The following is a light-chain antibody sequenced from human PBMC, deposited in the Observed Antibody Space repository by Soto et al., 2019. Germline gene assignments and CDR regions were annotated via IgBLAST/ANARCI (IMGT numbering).Light chain of an antibody. CDR2: EVT. CDR1: SSDAGRYNY. Sequence: QSALTQPPSASGSPGQSVTISCTGTSSDAGRYNYVSWYQQHPGKAPKLMISEVTKRPSGVPDRFSGSKSGNTASLTVSGLQAEDEADYYCSSYAGGNNLYVFGTGTKVTVL. CDR3: SSYAGGNNLYV. V-gene: IGLV2-8*01. J-gene: IGLJ1*01.